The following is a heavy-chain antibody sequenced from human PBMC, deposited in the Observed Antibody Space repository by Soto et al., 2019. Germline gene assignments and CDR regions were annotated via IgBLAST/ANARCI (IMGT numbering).Heavy chain of an antibody. V-gene: IGHV4-59*12. J-gene: IGHJ4*02. CDR3: ARGGLEPLTFDS. Sequence: SETLSLTCTVSGGSISNYYWNWIRQSPGKGLEWIGYIYSSGSTHYNPSLQSRVTISIDTSKNQFSLSLSSVTAADTAVYYCARGGLEPLTFDSWGQGTLVTVSS. CDR2: IYSSGST. CDR1: GGSISNYY. D-gene: IGHD1-26*01.